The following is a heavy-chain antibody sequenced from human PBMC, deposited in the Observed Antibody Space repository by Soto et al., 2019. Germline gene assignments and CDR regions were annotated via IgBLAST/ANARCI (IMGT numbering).Heavy chain of an antibody. Sequence: EVQLLESGGDLVQPGGSLRLSCAASGFTFSHYAMSWVRQAPGKGLECVSTISGSGGDTYYADSVKGRFTISRDNSKDTLLLQMSSLRAEDTAVYYCASNPGGWPPHFYHCGQGTLVTVSS. V-gene: IGHV3-23*01. D-gene: IGHD3-16*01. CDR3: ASNPGGWPPHFYH. CDR2: ISGSGGDT. J-gene: IGHJ4*02. CDR1: GFTFSHYA.